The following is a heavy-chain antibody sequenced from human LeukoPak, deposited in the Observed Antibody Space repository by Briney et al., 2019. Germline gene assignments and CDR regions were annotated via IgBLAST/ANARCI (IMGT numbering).Heavy chain of an antibody. V-gene: IGHV3-33*01. J-gene: IGHJ4*02. CDR2: IWYDGSNK. CDR1: GFTFSSYG. CDR3: ARNYYDSSGYYYHDY. Sequence: GRSLRLSCAASGFTFSSYGMHWVRQAPGKGLEWVAVIWYDGSNKYYADSVKGRFTISRDNSKNTLYLQMNSLRAEDTAVYHCARNYYDSSGYYYHDYWGQGTLVTVSS. D-gene: IGHD3-22*01.